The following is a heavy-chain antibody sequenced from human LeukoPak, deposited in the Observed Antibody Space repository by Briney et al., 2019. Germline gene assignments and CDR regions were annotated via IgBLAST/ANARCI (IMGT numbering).Heavy chain of an antibody. J-gene: IGHJ6*03. V-gene: IGHV1-2*02. Sequence: ASVKVSCKASGYTFTGYYMHWVRQAPGQGLEWMGWINPNSGGTNYAQKFQGRVTMTRDTSISTAYMELSRLRSDDTAVYYCARVRYSYGYGYYYYYMDVWGKGTTVTVSS. CDR2: INPNSGGT. D-gene: IGHD5-18*01. CDR3: ARVRYSYGYGYYYYYMDV. CDR1: GYTFTGYY.